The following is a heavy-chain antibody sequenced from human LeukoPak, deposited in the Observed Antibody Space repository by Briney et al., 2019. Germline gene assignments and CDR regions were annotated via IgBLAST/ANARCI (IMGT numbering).Heavy chain of an antibody. Sequence: GGSLRLSCAVSGLTFNVAWMSWVRQAPGKGLEWIGRIKSKTDGETTDYAAPLRGRFSISRHDSKDTLYLQMNSLKTEDTAVYYCLTDPSYETNNWGQGTLVTVSS. D-gene: IGHD3-16*01. CDR3: LTDPSYETNN. J-gene: IGHJ4*02. CDR1: GLTFNVAW. CDR2: IKSKTDGETT. V-gene: IGHV3-15*01.